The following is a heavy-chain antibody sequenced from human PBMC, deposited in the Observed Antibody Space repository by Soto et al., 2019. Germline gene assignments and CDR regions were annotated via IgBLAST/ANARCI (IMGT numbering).Heavy chain of an antibody. J-gene: IGHJ6*02. CDR2: IYHSGST. Sequence: QVQLQESGPGLVKPSGTLSLTCAVSGGSISSSNWWSWVRQPPGKGLEWIGEIYHSGSTNYNPSLKVRVTTSLDKSNNQFSLKLSSVTAAATAVYYCAGLSRYFAWSTDYSYYVMDFWAKGPRSPSP. D-gene: IGHD3-9*01. CDR1: GGSISSSNW. CDR3: AGLSRYFAWSTDYSYYVMDF. V-gene: IGHV4-4*02.